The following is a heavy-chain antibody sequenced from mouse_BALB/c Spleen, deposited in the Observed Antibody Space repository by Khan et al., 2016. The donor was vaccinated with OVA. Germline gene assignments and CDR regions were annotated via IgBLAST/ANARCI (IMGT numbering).Heavy chain of an antibody. CDR1: GYTFTSHT. CDR2: INPRSGYT. Sequence: QMQLEESGAELARPGASVKMSCKASGYTFTSHTMHWVKQRPGQGLEWIGYINPRSGYTNYSQKFNDKATLTTDKSSSTAYMQLSSLTSEDSAVYYCARRTTGYALDYWGQGTSVTVSS. J-gene: IGHJ4*01. CDR3: ARRTTGYALDY. D-gene: IGHD2-14*01. V-gene: IGHV1-4*01.